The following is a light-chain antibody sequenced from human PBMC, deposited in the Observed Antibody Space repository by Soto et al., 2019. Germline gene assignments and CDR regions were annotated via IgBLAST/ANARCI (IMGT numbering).Light chain of an antibody. V-gene: IGKV1-39*01. Sequence: DIQMTQSPSSLSASVGDRITITCRSSQSISFYLNWYQQKPGKAPKLLISVASSLQSGVPSRFSGSGSGTDFTLTISSLQPEDFATYYCQQSFSSPWTFGQGTKVEIK. CDR3: QQSFSSPWT. CDR1: QSISFY. J-gene: IGKJ1*01. CDR2: VAS.